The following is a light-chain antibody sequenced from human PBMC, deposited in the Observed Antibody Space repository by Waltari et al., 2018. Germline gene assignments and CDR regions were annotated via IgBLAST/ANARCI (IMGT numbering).Light chain of an antibody. CDR3: QVWDANTDPGV. V-gene: IGLV3-21*04. Sequence: SYVLTQPPSVSVAPGKTASITCGGNNIESKSVHWYQQKPGQAPIFVISYDCDRPSGMPERFSGSNSGNTATLTISRVEAGDEADYYWQVWDANTDPGVFGTGTEVTVL. CDR1: NIESKS. CDR2: YDC. J-gene: IGLJ1*01.